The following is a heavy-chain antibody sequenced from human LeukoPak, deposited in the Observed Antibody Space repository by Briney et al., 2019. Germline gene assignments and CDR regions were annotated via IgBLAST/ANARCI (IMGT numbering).Heavy chain of an antibody. V-gene: IGHV3-30-3*01. J-gene: IGHJ3*02. Sequence: QTGGSLRLSCAASGFTFSSYAMHWVRQAPGKGLEWVAVISYDGSNKYYADSVKGRFTISRDNAKNSLYLQMNSLRAEDTAVYYCARDPSQYQLLFVSAFDIWGQGTMVTVSS. D-gene: IGHD2-2*01. CDR3: ARDPSQYQLLFVSAFDI. CDR1: GFTFSSYA. CDR2: ISYDGSNK.